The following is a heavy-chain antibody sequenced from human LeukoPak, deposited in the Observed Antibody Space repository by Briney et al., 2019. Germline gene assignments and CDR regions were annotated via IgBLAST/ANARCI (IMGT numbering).Heavy chain of an antibody. J-gene: IGHJ4*02. CDR1: GGSISSYY. CDR3: ARVSDNYYDSSGYYQYCFDY. D-gene: IGHD3-22*01. CDR2: IYYSGST. V-gene: IGHV4-59*01. Sequence: SETLSLTCTVSGGSISSYYWSWIRQPPGKGLEWIGYIYYSGSTNYNPSLKSRVTISVDTSKNQFSLKLSSVTAADTAVYYCARVSDNYYDSSGYYQYCFDYWGQGTLVTVSS.